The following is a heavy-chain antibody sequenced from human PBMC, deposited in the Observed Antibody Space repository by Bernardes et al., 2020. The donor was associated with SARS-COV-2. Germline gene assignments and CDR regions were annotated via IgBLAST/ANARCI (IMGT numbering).Heavy chain of an antibody. D-gene: IGHD3-10*01. CDR3: AREVPGAASRDYLDN. V-gene: IGHV4-4*07. CDR1: GGSMPGYY. J-gene: IGHJ4*02. Sequence: WETLSLTCTVSGGSMPGYYWAWIRQPAGQGLEWLGRIHTSASTPYKTPLGSRVTMSEDASKNQFYLKLTSVTAADTALYFCAREVPGAASRDYLDNWGQGILVTVSS. CDR2: IHTSAST.